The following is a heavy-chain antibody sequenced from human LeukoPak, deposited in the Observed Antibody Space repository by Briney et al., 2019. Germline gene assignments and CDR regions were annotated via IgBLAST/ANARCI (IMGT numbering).Heavy chain of an antibody. CDR2: ISGSSSDT. J-gene: IGHJ4*02. D-gene: IGHD3-16*01. CDR1: GFTFNYHY. Sequence: GGSLRLSCAASGFTFNYHYMSWIRQAPGKGLEWISYISGSSSDTNYADSVKGRFTISRDNAKNSLYLQMNSLRAEDTAVYVCARGTRGGGDFWGQGTLVTVSS. CDR3: ARGTRGGGDF. V-gene: IGHV3-11*05.